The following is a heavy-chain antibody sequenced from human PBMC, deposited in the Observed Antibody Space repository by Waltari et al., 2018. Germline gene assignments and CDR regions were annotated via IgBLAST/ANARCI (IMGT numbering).Heavy chain of an antibody. J-gene: IGHJ2*01. D-gene: IGHD6-19*01. CDR1: GYSISSGSY. CDR2: IYHSGST. Sequence: QVQLQESGPGLVKPSETLSLTCAVSGYSISSGSYWGWIRQPPGKGLEWIGSIYHSGSTYYNPSLKSRVTISVDTSKNQFSLKLSSVTAADTAVYYCARRKEWLGYFDLWGRGTLVTVSS. CDR3: ARRKEWLGYFDL. V-gene: IGHV4-38-2*01.